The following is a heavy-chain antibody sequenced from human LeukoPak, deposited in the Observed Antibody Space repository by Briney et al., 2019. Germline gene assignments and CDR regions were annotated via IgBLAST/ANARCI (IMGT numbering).Heavy chain of an antibody. D-gene: IGHD3-22*01. CDR2: ISYDGSNK. Sequence: GRSLRLSCAASGFTFSSYGMHWVRQAPGKGLEWVAVISYDGSNKYYADSVKGRFTISRDNSKNTLYLQMNSLRAEDTAVYYCAKAHYDSSGYYFDYWGQGTLVTVSS. CDR1: GFTFSSYG. V-gene: IGHV3-30*18. J-gene: IGHJ4*02. CDR3: AKAHYDSSGYYFDY.